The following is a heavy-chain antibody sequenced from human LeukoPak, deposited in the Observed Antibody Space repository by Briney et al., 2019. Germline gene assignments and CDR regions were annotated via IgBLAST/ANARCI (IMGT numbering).Heavy chain of an antibody. V-gene: IGHV3-7*01. J-gene: IGHJ4*02. CDR3: ARDRGGFTLDY. CDR2: IKQDGSET. CDR1: GSALSSYW. Sequence: GSLRLSCVASGSALSSYWMDWVRPAPGKGLEWVASIKQDGSETYYADSVKGRFTISRDSAKNSLYLQINSLRVEDTAVYYCARDRGGFTLDYWGQGTLVTVSS. D-gene: IGHD3-10*01.